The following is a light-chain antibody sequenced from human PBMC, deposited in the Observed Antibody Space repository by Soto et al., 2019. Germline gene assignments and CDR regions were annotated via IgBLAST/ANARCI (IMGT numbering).Light chain of an antibody. CDR2: DAS. V-gene: IGKV1-5*01. CDR1: QSISSW. Sequence: DIQMTQSPSTLSASVGDRVTITYRASQSISSWLAWYQQKPGKATKLLIYDASSLESGVPSRFSGSGSGTEFTLTISSLQPDDFATYYCQQYNSYPLTFGGGTKVDIX. CDR3: QQYNSYPLT. J-gene: IGKJ4*01.